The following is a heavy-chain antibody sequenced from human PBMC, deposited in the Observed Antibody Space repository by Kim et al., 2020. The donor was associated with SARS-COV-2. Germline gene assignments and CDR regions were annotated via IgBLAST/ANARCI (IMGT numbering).Heavy chain of an antibody. D-gene: IGHD3-10*01. Sequence: SETLSLTCTVSGGSISSSSYYWGWIRQPPGKGLEWIGSIYYSRSTYYNPSLKSRVTISVDTSKNQFSLKLSSVTAADTAVYYCARDGGVQWFGERTENYYYGMDVWGQGTTVTVSS. CDR3: ARDGGVQWFGERTENYYYGMDV. V-gene: IGHV4-39*07. CDR1: GGSISSSSYY. CDR2: IYYSRST. J-gene: IGHJ6*02.